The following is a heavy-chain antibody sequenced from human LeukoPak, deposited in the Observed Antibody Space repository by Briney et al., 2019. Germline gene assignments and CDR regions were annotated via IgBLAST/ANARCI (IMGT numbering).Heavy chain of an antibody. CDR3: ARDGVPRFSPLGPPVALDI. J-gene: IGHJ3*02. CDR2: IIPIFGTA. Sequence: SVKVSCKASGGTFSSYAISWVRQAPGQGLEWMGGIIPIFGTANYAQKFQGRVTITADESASTAYMELSSLRSEDTAVYYCARDGVPRFSPLGPPVALDIWGQGTMVTVSS. CDR1: GGTFSSYA. D-gene: IGHD1-14*01. V-gene: IGHV1-69*13.